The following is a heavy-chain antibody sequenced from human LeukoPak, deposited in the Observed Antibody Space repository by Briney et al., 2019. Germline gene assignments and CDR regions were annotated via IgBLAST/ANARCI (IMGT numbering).Heavy chain of an antibody. CDR1: GFTFISYA. J-gene: IGHJ5*02. V-gene: IGHV3-23*01. CDR2: ISGSGGST. D-gene: IGHD6-19*01. CDR3: AKDWVRGQWTPPLRPLYNWFDP. Sequence: GGSLRLSCAASGFTFISYAMSWVRQAPGKGLEWVSAISGSGGSTYYADSVKGRFTISRDNSKNTLYLQMNSLRAEDTAVYYCAKDWVRGQWTPPLRPLYNWFDPWGQGTLVTVSS.